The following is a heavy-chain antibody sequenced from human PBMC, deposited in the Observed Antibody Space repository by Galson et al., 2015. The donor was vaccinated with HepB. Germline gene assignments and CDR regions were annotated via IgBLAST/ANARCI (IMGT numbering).Heavy chain of an antibody. CDR3: ASGRRNGYRYFDY. Sequence: ETLSLTCTVSGGSISSSNYYWGWIRQPPGKGLEWIGSNFYSGSTYYNPSLNGRVTISVETSKNQLSLKVNSVTAADTAFYYCASGRRNGYRYFDYWGQGTLVTVSS. CDR2: NFYSGST. J-gene: IGHJ4*02. V-gene: IGHV4-39*01. CDR1: GGSISSSNYY. D-gene: IGHD5-24*01.